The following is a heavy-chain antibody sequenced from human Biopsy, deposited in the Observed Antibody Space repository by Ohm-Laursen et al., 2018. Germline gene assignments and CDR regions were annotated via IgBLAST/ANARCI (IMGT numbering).Heavy chain of an antibody. D-gene: IGHD2-21*01. V-gene: IGHV1-46*01. Sequence: ASVKVSCKASGYNFGNYYIDWVRQVPGQGLEWLGVLNPLAETTIYAQKFQDRITLTRDTSTNTVYMDLTSLSFEDTAVYYCARESPLRLGVCGAIRCFKEVFGMDVWGQGTTVIVSS. J-gene: IGHJ6*02. CDR2: LNPLAETT. CDR3: ARESPLRLGVCGAIRCFKEVFGMDV. CDR1: GYNFGNYY.